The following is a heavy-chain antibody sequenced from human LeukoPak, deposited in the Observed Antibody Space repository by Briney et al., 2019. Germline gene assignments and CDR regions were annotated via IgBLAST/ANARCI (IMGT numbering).Heavy chain of an antibody. CDR3: ARESVTMVRGVIIGNWFDP. CDR2: ISSSGSTI. Sequence: GGPLRLSCAASGFTFSSYEMNWVRQAPGKGLEWVSYISSSGSTIYYADSVKGRFTISRDNAKNSLYLQMNSLRAEDTAVYYCARESVTMVRGVIIGNWFDPWGQGTLVTVSS. V-gene: IGHV3-48*03. J-gene: IGHJ5*02. CDR1: GFTFSSYE. D-gene: IGHD3-10*01.